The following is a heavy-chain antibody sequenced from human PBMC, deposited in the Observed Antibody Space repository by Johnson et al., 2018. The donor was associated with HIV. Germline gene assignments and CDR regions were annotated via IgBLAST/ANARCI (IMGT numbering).Heavy chain of an antibody. D-gene: IGHD1-26*01. V-gene: IGHV3-64*01. CDR3: AREGLIVGATLGAFDI. CDR1: RFTFSNYG. Sequence: VQLVESGGGVVQPGRSLRLSCAASRFTFSNYGMHWVRQAPGKGLEYVSAISSNGGSTYYANSVKGRFTISRDNSKNTLYLPMGSLRAEDMAVYYCAREGLIVGATLGAFDIGGQGTMVPVSS. CDR2: ISSNGGST. J-gene: IGHJ3*02.